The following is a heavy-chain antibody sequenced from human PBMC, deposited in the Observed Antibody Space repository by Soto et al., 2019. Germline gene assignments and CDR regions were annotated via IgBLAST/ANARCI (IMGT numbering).Heavy chain of an antibody. D-gene: IGHD3-22*01. CDR3: ARKYYYDSSGPPFDY. J-gene: IGHJ4*02. Sequence: PGGSLRLSCAASGSTFSSYAMHWVRQAPGKGLEWVAVISYDGSNKYYADSVKGRFTISRDNSKNTLYLQMNSLRAEDTAVYYCARKYYYDSSGPPFDYWGQGTLVTVSS. CDR2: ISYDGSNK. V-gene: IGHV3-30-3*01. CDR1: GSTFSSYA.